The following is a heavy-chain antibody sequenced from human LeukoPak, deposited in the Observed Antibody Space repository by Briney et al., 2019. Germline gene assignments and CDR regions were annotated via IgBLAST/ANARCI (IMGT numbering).Heavy chain of an antibody. J-gene: IGHJ4*02. CDR3: ARHRYSSVEH. CDR1: GGSISSSSYY. D-gene: IGHD6-25*01. CDR2: IYYSGST. Sequence: SETLSLTCTVSGGSISSSSYYWGWIRQPPGQGLEWIGSIYYSGSTYYNPSLKSRVTISADTSKNQFSLKLSSVTAADTAVYYCARHRYSSVEHWGQGTLVTVSS. V-gene: IGHV4-39*01.